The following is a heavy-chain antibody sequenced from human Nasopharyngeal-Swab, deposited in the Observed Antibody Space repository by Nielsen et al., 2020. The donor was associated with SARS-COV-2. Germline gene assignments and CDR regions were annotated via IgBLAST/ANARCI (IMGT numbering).Heavy chain of an antibody. CDR3: ARDRAPYCGGDCYAEGGRLWGGDFDY. V-gene: IGHV1-46*01. J-gene: IGHJ4*02. D-gene: IGHD2-21*02. CDR1: GYTFTSYY. CDR2: INPSGGST. Sequence: ASVKVSCKASGYTFTSYYMHWVRQAPGQGLEWMGIINPSGGSTSYAQKFQGRVTMTRDTSTSTVYMELSSLRSEDTAVYYCARDRAPYCGGDCYAEGGRLWGGDFDYWGQGTLVTVSS.